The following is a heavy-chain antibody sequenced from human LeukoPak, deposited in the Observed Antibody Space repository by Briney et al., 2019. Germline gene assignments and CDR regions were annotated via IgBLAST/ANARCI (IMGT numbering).Heavy chain of an antibody. J-gene: IGHJ4*02. CDR1: GGTFSSYA. V-gene: IGHV1-69*13. CDR3: AREAYCGGDCYLRNYFDY. CDR2: IIPIFGTA. Sequence: ASVKVSCRASGGTFSSYAISWVRQAPGQGLEWMGGIIPIFGTANYAQKFQGRVTITADESTSTAYMELSSLRSEDTAVYYCAREAYCGGDCYLRNYFDYWGQGTLVTVSS. D-gene: IGHD2-21*02.